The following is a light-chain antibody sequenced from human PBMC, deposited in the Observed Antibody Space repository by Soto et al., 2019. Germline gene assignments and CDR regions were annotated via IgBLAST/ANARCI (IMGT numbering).Light chain of an antibody. J-gene: IGKJ1*01. Sequence: EIGVTQSAGTLSLSTGERATLSCRASQSVSSSYLAWYQQKPGQAPRLLIYGASNRATGIPDRFSGSGSGTDFTLTISRLEPEDFAVYYCQQYGSSGTFGQGTKVDIK. CDR3: QQYGSSGT. CDR2: GAS. CDR1: QSVSSSY. V-gene: IGKV3-20*01.